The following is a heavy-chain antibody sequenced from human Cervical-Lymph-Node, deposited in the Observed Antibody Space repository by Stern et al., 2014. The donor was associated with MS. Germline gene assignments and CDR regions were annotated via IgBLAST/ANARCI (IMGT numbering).Heavy chain of an antibody. D-gene: IGHD2-15*01. CDR3: ARGLLGSENAFDI. V-gene: IGHV1-18*01. Sequence: VQLVESGAEVKKPGASVKVSCKASGYTFTSYGISWVRQAPGQGLEWMGWISAYNGNTNYAQRLQGTVAITTNTSTSTACMKLSDLRSDYSAVYYCARGLLGSENAFDIWGQGTMVTVSS. J-gene: IGHJ3*02. CDR2: ISAYNGNT. CDR1: GYTFTSYG.